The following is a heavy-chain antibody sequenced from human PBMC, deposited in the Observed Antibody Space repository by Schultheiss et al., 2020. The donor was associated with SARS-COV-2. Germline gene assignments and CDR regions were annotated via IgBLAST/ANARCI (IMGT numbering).Heavy chain of an antibody. CDR3: AKAPKYKFLDV. CDR1: GFTFGDYA. V-gene: IGHV3-23*01. J-gene: IGHJ6*04. Sequence: GGSLRLSCAASGFTFGDYAMHWVRQAPGKGLEWVSAISGSGASTYYADSVKGRFTISRDNSKNTLYLQMNSLRAEDTAVYYCAKAPKYKFLDVWGKGTTVTVSS. CDR2: ISGSGAST. D-gene: IGHD1-14*01.